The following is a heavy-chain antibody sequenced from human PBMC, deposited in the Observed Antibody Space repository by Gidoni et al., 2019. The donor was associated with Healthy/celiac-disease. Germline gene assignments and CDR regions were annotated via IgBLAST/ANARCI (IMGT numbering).Heavy chain of an antibody. V-gene: IGHV3-33*01. CDR1: GFTFSSYG. Sequence: QVQLVVSWLGVFQPGRSLCLSCTASGFTFSSYGMHWVRQAPGKGLEWVAVIWYDGSNKYYADSVKGRFTISRDNSKNTLYLQMNSLRAEDTAVYYCAREGEPAPGMDVWGQGTTVTVSS. CDR2: IWYDGSNK. CDR3: AREGEPAPGMDV. J-gene: IGHJ6*02.